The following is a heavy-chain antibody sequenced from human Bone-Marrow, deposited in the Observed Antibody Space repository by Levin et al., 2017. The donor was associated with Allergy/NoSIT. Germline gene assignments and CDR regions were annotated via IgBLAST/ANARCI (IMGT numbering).Heavy chain of an antibody. Sequence: LSLTCAASGFTFSSYGMHWVRQAPGKGLEWVAVIWYDGSNKYYADSVKGRFTISRDNSKNTLYLQMNSLRAEDTAVYYCARDGIFWNAFDIWGQGTMVTVSS. J-gene: IGHJ3*02. CDR2: IWYDGSNK. D-gene: IGHD3-3*01. V-gene: IGHV3-33*01. CDR1: GFTFSSYG. CDR3: ARDGIFWNAFDI.